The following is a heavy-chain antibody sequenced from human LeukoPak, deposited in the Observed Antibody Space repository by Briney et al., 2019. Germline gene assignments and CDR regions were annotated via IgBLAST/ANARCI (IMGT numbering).Heavy chain of an antibody. CDR2: IYYSGST. Sequence: SETLSLTCTVSGGSICSGGYYWSWIRQHPGKGLEWIGYIYYSGSTYYNPSLKSRVTISVDTSKNQFSLKLSSVTAADTAVYYCASIAARVYYFDYWGQGTLVTVSS. D-gene: IGHD6-6*01. J-gene: IGHJ4*02. CDR3: ASIAARVYYFDY. CDR1: GGSICSGGYY. V-gene: IGHV4-31*03.